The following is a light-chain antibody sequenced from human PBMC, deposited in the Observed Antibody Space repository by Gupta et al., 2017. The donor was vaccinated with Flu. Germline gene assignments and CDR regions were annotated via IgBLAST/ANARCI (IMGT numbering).Light chain of an antibody. J-gene: IGKJ4*01. CDR2: AAA. CDR3: QQTASDPPNT. Sequence: IQMTQSPSCLYASVGDRVTITGRASQNINNYLNWYKQKAGNAPKLLIYAAASWQMEVTSRFSGSRTGTYSTLTITSLQREDFASYYCQQTASDPPNTFGGGTKVEI. CDR1: QNINNY. V-gene: IGKV1-39*01.